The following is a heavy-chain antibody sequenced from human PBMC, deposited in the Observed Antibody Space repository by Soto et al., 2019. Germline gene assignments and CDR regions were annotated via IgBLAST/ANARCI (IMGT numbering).Heavy chain of an antibody. V-gene: IGHV6-1*01. J-gene: IGHJ4*02. Sequence: PSQTLSLTCAISVYSVSSNTVAWSWIIQSPSRGLEWLGRTYKRSKWYSDFAVSVKSRITINADTSKNQFSLHLNSVTPEDTAVYYCARDNRIEVGHEFWGQGTQVIVSS. CDR2: TYKRSKWYS. CDR3: ARDNRIEVGHEF. CDR1: VYSVSSNTVA. D-gene: IGHD6-19*01.